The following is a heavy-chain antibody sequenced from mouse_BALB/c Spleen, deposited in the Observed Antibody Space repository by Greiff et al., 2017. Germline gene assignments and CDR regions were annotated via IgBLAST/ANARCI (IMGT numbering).Heavy chain of an antibody. Sequence: QVQLQQPGAELVKPGAPVKLSCKASGYTFTSYWMNWVKQRPGRGLEWIGRIDPSDSETHYNQKFKDKATLTVDKSSSTAYIQLSSLTSEDSAVYYCARSDYYGSSYGYWGQGTTLTVSS. D-gene: IGHD1-1*01. CDR3: ARSDYYGSSYGY. CDR2: IDPSDSET. V-gene: IGHV1-69*02. J-gene: IGHJ2*01. CDR1: GYTFTSYW.